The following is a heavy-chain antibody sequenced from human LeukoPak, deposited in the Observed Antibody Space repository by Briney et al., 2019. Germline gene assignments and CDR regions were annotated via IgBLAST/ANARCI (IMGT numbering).Heavy chain of an antibody. D-gene: IGHD1-26*01. CDR3: ARDKVVGATHFDY. CDR1: GFTFSSYG. V-gene: IGHV3-7*01. Sequence: GGSLRLSCAASGFTFSSYGMSWVRQAPGKGLEWVANIKQDGGEIYYVDSVKGRFTISRDNAKNSLSLQMNSLRAEDTAVYYCARDKVVGATHFDYWGQGTLVTVSS. J-gene: IGHJ4*02. CDR2: IKQDGGEI.